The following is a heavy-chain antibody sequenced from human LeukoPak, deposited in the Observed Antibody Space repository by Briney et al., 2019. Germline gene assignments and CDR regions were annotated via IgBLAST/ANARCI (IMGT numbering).Heavy chain of an antibody. CDR2: ITSSSSHI. V-gene: IGHV3-21*01. J-gene: IGHJ4*02. Sequence: GGSLRLSCAASGFTFSSYSMNWVRQAPGKGLEWVSSITSSSSHIYYADSVKGRFTISRDNAKNSLHLRMNSLRAEDTAVYFYASGMGSSSTRDCWGQGTLVTVSS. D-gene: IGHD6-13*01. CDR3: ASGMGSSSTRDC. CDR1: GFTFSSYS.